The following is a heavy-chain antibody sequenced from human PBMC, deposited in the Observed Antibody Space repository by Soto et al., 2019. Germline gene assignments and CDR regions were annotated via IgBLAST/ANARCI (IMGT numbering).Heavy chain of an antibody. CDR1: GGSISNDNW. V-gene: IGHV4-4*02. CDR2: IYHSGST. CDR3: ARDNGRHPGD. D-gene: IGHD2-8*01. J-gene: IGHJ4*01. Sequence: QVQLRESVPGLVRPSGTLSLTFAVSGGSISNDNWWSWVLQPPVKGLEWIGEIYHSGSTNYNPSLKSRVTMSVFPSKNLFSLTLNSVTAADTAFADFARDNGRHPGDWGHGTLVSVSS.